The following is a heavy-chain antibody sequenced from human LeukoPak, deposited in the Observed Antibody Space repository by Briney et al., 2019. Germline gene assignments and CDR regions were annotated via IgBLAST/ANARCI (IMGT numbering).Heavy chain of an antibody. D-gene: IGHD6-19*01. CDR3: AKDGGFGSVAGPRAFDI. CDR1: GFTFDDYA. V-gene: IGHV3-9*01. J-gene: IGHJ3*02. CDR2: ISWNSGSI. Sequence: PGRSLRLSCAASGFTFDDYAMHWVRQAPGKGLEWVSGISWNSGSIGYADSVKGRFTISRDNAKNSLYLQMNSLRAEDTALYYCAKDGGFGSVAGPRAFDIWGQGTMVTVSS.